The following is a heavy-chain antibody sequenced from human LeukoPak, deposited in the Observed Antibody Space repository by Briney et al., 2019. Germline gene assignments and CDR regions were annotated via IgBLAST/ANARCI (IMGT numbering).Heavy chain of an antibody. CDR3: AKGHFGHDY. D-gene: IGHD3-10*01. Sequence: GGSLRLSCAAAGFTFGIYAMSWVRPPPGEGLEWGSAVTNNGATAYYADPLKGRFTISRDNVKNMLFLQMNSLRAEDTAVYYCAKGHFGHDYWGQGTLVTVSS. V-gene: IGHV3-23*01. CDR2: VTNNGATA. CDR1: GFTFGIYA. J-gene: IGHJ4*02.